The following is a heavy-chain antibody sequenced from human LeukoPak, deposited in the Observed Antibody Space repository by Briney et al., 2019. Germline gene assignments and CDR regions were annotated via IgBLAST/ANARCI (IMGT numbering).Heavy chain of an antibody. CDR1: GYTFTSYA. CDR3: ASEGTGIAAAGTFDP. J-gene: IGHJ5*02. Sequence: ASVKVSCKASGYTFTSYAMHWVRQAPGQRLEWMGWINAGNGNTKYSQEFQGRVTITRDTSASTAYMELSSLRSEDTAVYYCASEGTGIAAAGTFDPWGQGTLVTVSS. V-gene: IGHV1-3*03. CDR2: INAGNGNT. D-gene: IGHD6-13*01.